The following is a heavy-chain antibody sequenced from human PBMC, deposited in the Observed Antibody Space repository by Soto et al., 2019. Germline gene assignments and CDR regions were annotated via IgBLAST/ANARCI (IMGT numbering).Heavy chain of an antibody. Sequence: AAVKVSCNASGYTFTSYGISWVRQAPGQGLEWMGWISAYNGNTNYAQKLQGRVTMTTDTSTSTAYMELRSLRSDDTAVYYCARDVPPCAYSSGLDCWGRGRLVT. CDR1: GYTFTSYG. D-gene: IGHD6-19*01. CDR2: ISAYNGNT. J-gene: IGHJ4*02. V-gene: IGHV1-18*04. CDR3: ARDVPPCAYSSGLDC.